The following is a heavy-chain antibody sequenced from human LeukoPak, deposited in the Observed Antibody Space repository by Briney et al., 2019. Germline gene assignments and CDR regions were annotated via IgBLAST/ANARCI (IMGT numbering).Heavy chain of an antibody. Sequence: EASVKVPCKASGYTFTSYDINWVRQATGQGLEWMGWMNPNSGNTGYAQKFQGRVTMTRNTSISTAYMELSSLRSEDTAVYYCARGHCSSTSCSDLHYYGMDVWGQGTTVTVSS. CDR1: GYTFTSYD. V-gene: IGHV1-8*01. D-gene: IGHD2-2*01. J-gene: IGHJ6*02. CDR2: MNPNSGNT. CDR3: ARGHCSSTSCSDLHYYGMDV.